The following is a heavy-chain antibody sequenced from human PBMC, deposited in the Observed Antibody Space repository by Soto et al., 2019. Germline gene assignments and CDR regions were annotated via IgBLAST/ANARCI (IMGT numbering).Heavy chain of an antibody. D-gene: IGHD3-3*01. V-gene: IGHV1-18*01. J-gene: IGHJ6*02. CDR2: ISAYNGNT. CDR3: AREYYDFWSGYPHSYGMDV. Sequence: GASVKVSCKASGYTFTSYGISWVRQAPGQGLEWMGWISAYNGNTNYAQKLQGRVTMTTDTSTSTAYMELRSLRSDDTAVYYCAREYYDFWSGYPHSYGMDVWGQGTTVTVSS. CDR1: GYTFTSYG.